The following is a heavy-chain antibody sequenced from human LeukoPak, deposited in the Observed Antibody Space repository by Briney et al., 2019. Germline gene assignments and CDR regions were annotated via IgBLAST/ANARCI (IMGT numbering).Heavy chain of an antibody. Sequence: ASVKVSCRASGYTFADYNMHWVRQAPGQGLDWMGWITPNSGATNYAQRFQGRVTMIRDTSISTAYMELRRLTSYDTAVYYCATDYGDYESAYWGQGTLVTVSS. V-gene: IGHV1-2*02. CDR1: GYTFADYN. D-gene: IGHD4-17*01. CDR2: ITPNSGAT. J-gene: IGHJ4*02. CDR3: ATDYGDYESAY.